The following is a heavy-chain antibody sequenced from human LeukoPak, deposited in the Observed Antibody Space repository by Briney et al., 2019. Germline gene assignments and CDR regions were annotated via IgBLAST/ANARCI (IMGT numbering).Heavy chain of an antibody. D-gene: IGHD2-2*01. Sequence: SETLSLTCAVYGGSFSGYYWSWIRQPPGKGLEWIGEINHSGSTNYNPSLKSRVTISVDTSKNQFSLKLSSVTAADTAVYYCARRRCSSTSCRPYYFDYWGQGTLVTVSS. V-gene: IGHV4-34*01. CDR1: GGSFSGYY. CDR2: INHSGST. CDR3: ARRRCSSTSCRPYYFDY. J-gene: IGHJ4*02.